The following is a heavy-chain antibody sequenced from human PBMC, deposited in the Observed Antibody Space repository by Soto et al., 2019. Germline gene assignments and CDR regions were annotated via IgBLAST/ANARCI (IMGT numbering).Heavy chain of an antibody. D-gene: IGHD6-6*01. CDR2: IYYSGST. CDR1: GGSISSGGYY. V-gene: IGHV4-31*03. J-gene: IGHJ6*02. CDR3: ARYPSSSSEEPTKKYYYYYYGMDV. Sequence: SETLSLTCTVSGGSISSGGYYWSWIRQHPGKGLEWIGYIYYSGSTYYNPSLKSRVTISVDTSKNQFSLKLSSVTAADTAVYYCARYPSSSSEEPTKKYYYYYYGMDVWGQGTTVTVS.